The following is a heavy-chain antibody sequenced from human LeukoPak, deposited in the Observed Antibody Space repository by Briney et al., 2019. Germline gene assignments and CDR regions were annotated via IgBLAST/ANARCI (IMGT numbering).Heavy chain of an antibody. CDR3: ARYCSGTSCYLGAFDM. D-gene: IGHD2-2*01. J-gene: IGHJ3*02. CDR1: GFTFSSYA. CDR2: IYSGGTT. V-gene: IGHV3-66*01. Sequence: GGSLRLSCAASGFTFSSYAMSWVRQAPGKGLEWVSVIYSGGTTYYADSVRDRFTISRDNSKNTLYLQMNSLRAEDTAVYYCARYCSGTSCYLGAFDMWGQGTMVTVAS.